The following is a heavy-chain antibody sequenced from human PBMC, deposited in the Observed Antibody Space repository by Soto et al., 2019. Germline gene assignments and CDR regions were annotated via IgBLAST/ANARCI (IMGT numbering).Heavy chain of an antibody. D-gene: IGHD3-22*01. CDR1: GFNLRNYG. J-gene: IGHJ4*02. Sequence: ESGGGVVQPGRSLRLSCAASGFNLRNYGMHWVRQAPGKGLEWVAVISYDRSDYADSVKGRFTISRDNSKNTLYLQMSSLRAEDTAVYYCAKEVGGGHYDYWGQGTLVTVSS. CDR2: ISYDRS. CDR3: AKEVGGGHYDY. V-gene: IGHV3-30*18.